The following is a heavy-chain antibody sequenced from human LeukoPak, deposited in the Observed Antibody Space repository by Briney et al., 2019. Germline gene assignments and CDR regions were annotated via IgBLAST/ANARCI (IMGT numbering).Heavy chain of an antibody. D-gene: IGHD4-17*01. Sequence: ASVKVSCKASGYTFTGYYMRWVRQAPGQGLEWMGWINPNSGGTNYAQKFQGRVTMTRDTSNSTAYMELSRLRSDDTAVYYCASPPDYGDYLTFDYWGQGTLVTVSS. CDR1: GYTFTGYY. V-gene: IGHV1-2*02. CDR2: INPNSGGT. J-gene: IGHJ4*02. CDR3: ASPPDYGDYLTFDY.